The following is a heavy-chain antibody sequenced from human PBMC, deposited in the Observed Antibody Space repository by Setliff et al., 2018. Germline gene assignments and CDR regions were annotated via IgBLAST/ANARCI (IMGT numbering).Heavy chain of an antibody. CDR3: ARGQTVGPNSGKDY. CDR1: GYTFTAYD. J-gene: IGHJ4*02. Sequence: GASVKVSCKASGYTFTAYDIHWMRQAPGQSLEWMGWINGVNGNTKYSQNFQGRVTFTSDTSANTAFMELCSLRSEDSSMYYCARGQTVGPNSGKDYWGQGTLVTVSS. D-gene: IGHD1-26*01. CDR2: INGVNGNT. V-gene: IGHV1-3*01.